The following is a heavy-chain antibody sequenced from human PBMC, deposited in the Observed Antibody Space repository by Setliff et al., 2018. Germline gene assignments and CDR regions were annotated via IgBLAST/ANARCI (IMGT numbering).Heavy chain of an antibody. CDR2: INTNTGNP. Sequence: ASVKVSCKTSGYTFTTYAISWMRQAPGQGLEGMGWINTNTGNPSYAQDFTGRFVFSLDTSVSTAYLQISSLKAEDTAVYYCARATRFGTIKYRGDYYMDVWGKGTTVTVSS. CDR1: GYTFTTYA. D-gene: IGHD3-10*01. V-gene: IGHV7-4-1*02. CDR3: ARATRFGTIKYRGDYYMDV. J-gene: IGHJ6*03.